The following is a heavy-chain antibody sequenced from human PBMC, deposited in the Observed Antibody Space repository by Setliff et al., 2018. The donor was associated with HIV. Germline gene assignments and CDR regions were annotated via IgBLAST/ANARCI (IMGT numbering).Heavy chain of an antibody. D-gene: IGHD3-3*01. CDR3: GRLRAYNFWSGYLDY. V-gene: IGHV4-31*03. CDR2: IYYSGGT. CDR1: GGSISSGGYY. Sequence: PSETLSLTCTVSGGSISSGGYYWSWIRQHPGKGLEWIGYIYYSGGTYYNPSLKSRVTISVDTSKNQFSLKLSSVTAADTAVYYCGRLRAYNFWSGYLDYWGQGTLVTVSS. J-gene: IGHJ4*02.